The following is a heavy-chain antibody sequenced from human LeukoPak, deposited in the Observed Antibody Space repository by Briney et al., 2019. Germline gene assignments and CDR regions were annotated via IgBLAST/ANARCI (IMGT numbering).Heavy chain of an antibody. Sequence: SGPTLVNPTQTLTLTCTFSGFSLSTSGMRVNWIRQPPGKALEWLGRIDWDDDKFYSTSLKTRLTISKDTSKNQVVLTMTNMDPVDTATYYCAWISPENYSGSYPFDYWGQGTLVTVSS. D-gene: IGHD1-26*01. J-gene: IGHJ4*02. CDR3: AWISPENYSGSYPFDY. CDR2: IDWDDDK. V-gene: IGHV2-70*04. CDR1: GFSLSTSGMR.